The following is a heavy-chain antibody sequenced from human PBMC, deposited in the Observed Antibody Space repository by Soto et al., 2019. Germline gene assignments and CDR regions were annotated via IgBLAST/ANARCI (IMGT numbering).Heavy chain of an antibody. V-gene: IGHV5-51*01. CDR1: EYSFTSYW. Sequence: ESLKISCKGSEYSFTSYWIGWVRQMPGKSLEWMGIIYPGDSDTRYSPSFQGQVTISADKSISTASLQWSSLKASDTAMYYCARQLSIAVAGYYYYYGMDVWGQGTTVTVSS. J-gene: IGHJ6*02. CDR3: ARQLSIAVAGYYYYYGMDV. D-gene: IGHD6-19*01. CDR2: IYPGDSDT.